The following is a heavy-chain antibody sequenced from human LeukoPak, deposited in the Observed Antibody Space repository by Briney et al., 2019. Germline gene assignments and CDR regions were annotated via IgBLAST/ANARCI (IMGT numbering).Heavy chain of an antibody. J-gene: IGHJ5*02. D-gene: IGHD2-2*01. CDR2: IIPIFGTA. Sequence: SVKVSCKASGGTFSSYAISWVRQAPGQGLEWMGGIIPIFGTANYAQKFQGRVTITADKSTSTAYMELSRLRSDDTAVYYCARSAMAPRGGIWFDPWGQGTLVTVSS. CDR1: GGTFSSYA. CDR3: ARSAMAPRGGIWFDP. V-gene: IGHV1-69*06.